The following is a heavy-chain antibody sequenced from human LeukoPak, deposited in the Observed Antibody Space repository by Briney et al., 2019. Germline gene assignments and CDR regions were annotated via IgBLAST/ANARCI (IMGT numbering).Heavy chain of an antibody. J-gene: IGHJ4*02. CDR3: AKNKWFGEFGSNFDY. D-gene: IGHD3-10*01. CDR2: ISGSGGST. CDR1: GFTFSSYV. V-gene: IGHV3-23*01. Sequence: PGGSLRLSCAASGFTFSSYVMSWVRQAPGKGLEWVSAISGSGGSTYYADSVKGRFTISRDNSKNTLYLQMNSLRAEDTAVYYCAKNKWFGEFGSNFDYWGQGTLVTVSS.